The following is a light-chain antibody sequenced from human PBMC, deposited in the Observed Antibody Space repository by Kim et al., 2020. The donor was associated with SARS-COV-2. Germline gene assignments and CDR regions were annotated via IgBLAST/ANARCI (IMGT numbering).Light chain of an antibody. CDR3: ATWDDSLTGGV. CDR1: SSNIGGNT. J-gene: IGLJ3*02. CDR2: GDN. Sequence: GQTITISCSGSSSNIGGNTVNWFQHHPGTAPRLLIYGDNHRPSAGPDRFSACKSGTSASLAISGLQYEDETYYYCATWDDSLTGGVFGTGTQLTVL. V-gene: IGLV1-44*01.